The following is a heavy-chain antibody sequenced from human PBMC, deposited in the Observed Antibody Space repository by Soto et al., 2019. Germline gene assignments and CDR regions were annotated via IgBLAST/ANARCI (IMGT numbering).Heavy chain of an antibody. CDR3: ARRGYSGSGYYYGMDV. J-gene: IGHJ6*02. Sequence: LGESLKISCKGSGYSFTSYWIGWVRQMPGKGLEWMGIIYPGDSDTRYSPSFQGQVTISADKSISTAYLQWTSLKASDTAMYYCARRGYSGSGYYYGMDVWGQGTTVTVSS. CDR1: GYSFTSYW. D-gene: IGHD5-12*01. CDR2: IYPGDSDT. V-gene: IGHV5-51*01.